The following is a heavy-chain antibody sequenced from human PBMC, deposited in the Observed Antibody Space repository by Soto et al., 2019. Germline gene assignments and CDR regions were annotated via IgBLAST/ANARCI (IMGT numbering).Heavy chain of an antibody. D-gene: IGHD6-19*01. J-gene: IGHJ4*02. CDR3: ARSVEGHFDY. Sequence: EVQLVESGGALVQRGGSLTLSCAASGFRFSIYSMNWVRQAPGKGLEWSAYITSDTKTIKYAESVKGRFTISRDNAKNSVYLQMHNLSDEDTAVYYCARSVEGHFDYWGQGTVFTVSA. CDR2: ITSDTKTI. CDR1: GFRFSIYS. V-gene: IGHV3-48*02.